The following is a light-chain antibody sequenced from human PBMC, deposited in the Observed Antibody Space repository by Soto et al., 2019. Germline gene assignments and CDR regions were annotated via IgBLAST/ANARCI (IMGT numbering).Light chain of an antibody. J-gene: IGLJ1*01. CDR3: NSYTSSSTHV. Sequence: HSVLTQPASVSGSPGQSITISCTGTSSDVGGYNYVSWYQQHPGKAPKLIISDVSNRPSGVSNRFSGSKSGNTASLTISGLQAEDEADYYCNSYTSSSTHVFGTGTKVTV. CDR2: DVS. CDR1: SSDVGGYNY. V-gene: IGLV2-14*03.